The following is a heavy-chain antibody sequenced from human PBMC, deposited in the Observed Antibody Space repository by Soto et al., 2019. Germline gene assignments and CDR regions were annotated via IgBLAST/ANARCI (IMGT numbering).Heavy chain of an antibody. Sequence: QVQLVQSGAEVKKPGASVKVSCQASGYTFTSYGISWVRQDPGQGLEWMGWISAYNGNTNYAQKLQGRVTMTTDTSTSTAYMELRSLRSDDTAVYYCARENSDYGVYYYGMDVWGQGTTVTVSS. CDR3: ARENSDYGVYYYGMDV. D-gene: IGHD4-17*01. V-gene: IGHV1-18*01. J-gene: IGHJ6*02. CDR2: ISAYNGNT. CDR1: GYTFTSYG.